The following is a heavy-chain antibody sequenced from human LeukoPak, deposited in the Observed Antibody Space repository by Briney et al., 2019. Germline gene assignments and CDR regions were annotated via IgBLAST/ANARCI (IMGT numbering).Heavy chain of an antibody. CDR1: GGTFSSYA. V-gene: IGHV1-69*05. J-gene: IGHJ4*02. CDR3: ARDLYSSGWYVGDYFDY. Sequence: GASVKVSCKASGGTFSSYAISWVRQAPGQGLEWMGRIIPIFGTANYAQKFQGRVTITTDESTSTAYMELSSPRSEDTAVYYCARDLYSSGWYVGDYFDYWGQGTLVTVSS. D-gene: IGHD6-19*01. CDR2: IIPIFGTA.